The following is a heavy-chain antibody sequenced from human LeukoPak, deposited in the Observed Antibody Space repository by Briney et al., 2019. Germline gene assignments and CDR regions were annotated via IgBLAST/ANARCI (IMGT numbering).Heavy chain of an antibody. J-gene: IGHJ1*01. CDR2: ISGSGGST. CDR1: GGSISSSGYF. D-gene: IGHD3-22*01. CDR3: AKDQRGNYYGYFQL. V-gene: IGHV3-23*01. Sequence: ETLSLTCTVSGGSISSSGYFWGWIRQPPGKGLEWVSAISGSGGSTYYADSVTGRFTISRDNSKNTLFLQMNSLRAEDTAVYYCAKDQRGNYYGYFQLWGQGTLVTVSS.